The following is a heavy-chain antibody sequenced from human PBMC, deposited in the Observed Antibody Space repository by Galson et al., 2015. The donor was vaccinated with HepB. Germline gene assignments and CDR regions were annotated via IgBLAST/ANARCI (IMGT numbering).Heavy chain of an antibody. CDR1: GFTFGDYA. D-gene: IGHD6-13*01. V-gene: IGHV3-49*03. J-gene: IGHJ4*02. CDR2: IRSKAYGGTT. Sequence: SLRLSCAASGFTFGDYAMSWFRQAPGKGLEWVGFIRSKAYGGTTEYAASVKGRLTISRDDSKSIAYLQMNSLKTEDTAVYYCTRGRGIAAAGKHVSHPAVHDYWGQGTLVTVSS. CDR3: TRGRGIAAAGKHVSHPAVHDY.